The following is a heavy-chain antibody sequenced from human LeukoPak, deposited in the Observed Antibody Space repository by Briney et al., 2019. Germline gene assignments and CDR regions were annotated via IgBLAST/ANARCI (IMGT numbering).Heavy chain of an antibody. D-gene: IGHD5-24*01. CDR1: GASIRSYY. V-gene: IGHV4-59*08. Sequence: PWETLSLTCTVSGASIRSYYWSWIRQPPGKGLECIGYIYYTGSTNYNYNPSLKSRVTISVDTSKNQFSLKLSSVTAADTAVYYCARHGPRRDGYNYDYWGPGTLVPVSS. CDR2: IYYTGSTNY. J-gene: IGHJ4*02. CDR3: ARHGPRRDGYNYDY.